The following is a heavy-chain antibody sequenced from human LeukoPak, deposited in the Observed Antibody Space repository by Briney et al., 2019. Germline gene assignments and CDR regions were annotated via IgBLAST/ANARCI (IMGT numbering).Heavy chain of an antibody. Sequence: PGGSLRLSCAASGFTFRSARMHWGRQAPGKGPVSVSRINSDGSSTNYADSVKGRFTISRDNAKNTLYLQMNSLRAEDTAVYYCTRDQDYGRSFWDQGNLVIVTS. CDR3: TRDQDYGRSF. V-gene: IGHV3-74*01. J-gene: IGHJ1*01. CDR1: GFTFRSAR. D-gene: IGHD4-17*01. CDR2: INSDGSST.